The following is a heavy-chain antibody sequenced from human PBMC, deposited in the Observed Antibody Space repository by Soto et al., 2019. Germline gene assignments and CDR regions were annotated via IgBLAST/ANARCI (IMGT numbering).Heavy chain of an antibody. V-gene: IGHV5-51*01. J-gene: IGHJ4*02. CDR3: ARGRQGYVDY. CDR2: TYVGDSDS. CDR1: GYNFSNYW. D-gene: IGHD6-13*01. Sequence: EVQLVQSGAEVKKPGESLKISCKGSGYNFSNYWIGWVRQMPGKGLEWMGITYVGDSDSRYSPSFQGHVTISADKSINTANLQWGSLKASDTAMYYCARGRQGYVDYWGQGTLVSVSS.